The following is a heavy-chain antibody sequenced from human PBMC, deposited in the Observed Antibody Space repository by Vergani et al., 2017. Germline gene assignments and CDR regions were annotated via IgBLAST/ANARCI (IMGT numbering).Heavy chain of an antibody. Sequence: QVQLQQWGAGLLKPSETLSLTCAVYGGSFSGYYWSWIRQPPGMGLEWIGEINHSGSTNYNPSLKSRVTISVDTSKNQFSLKLSSVTAADTAVYYCARGDRQNYSNYVYYYYYYMDVWGKGTTVTVSS. CDR1: GGSFSGYY. D-gene: IGHD4-11*01. CDR3: ARGDRQNYSNYVYYYYYYMDV. J-gene: IGHJ6*03. V-gene: IGHV4-34*01. CDR2: INHSGST.